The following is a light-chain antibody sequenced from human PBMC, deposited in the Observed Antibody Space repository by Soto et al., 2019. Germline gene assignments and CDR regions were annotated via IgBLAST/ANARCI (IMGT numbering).Light chain of an antibody. CDR2: DAS. CDR1: QNIDIW. J-gene: IGKJ4*01. V-gene: IGKV1-5*01. Sequence: VGDRVTSTCRASQNIDIWLSWYQQKPGKAPNLLIYDASNLQSGVPSRFSGSGSGTELTLTIRSLQPDDFGSYYCKQHKSYPVTFGGGTKVDIK. CDR3: KQHKSYPVT.